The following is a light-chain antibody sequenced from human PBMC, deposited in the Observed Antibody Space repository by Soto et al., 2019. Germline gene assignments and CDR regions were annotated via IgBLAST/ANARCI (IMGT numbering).Light chain of an antibody. CDR3: QQFNSNPWT. CDR1: QGISSS. V-gene: IGKV1-13*02. Sequence: AIQLTQSPSSLSASVGDRVTITCRASQGISSSLARFQQKAGNPPKVLIYESSILETGVSARISGIGSGTHFTLAISSLQPEDFATDYCQQFNSNPWTFGQVTTVEVK. J-gene: IGKJ1*01. CDR2: ESS.